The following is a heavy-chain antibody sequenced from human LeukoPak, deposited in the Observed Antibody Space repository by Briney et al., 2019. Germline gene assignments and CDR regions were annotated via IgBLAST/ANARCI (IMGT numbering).Heavy chain of an antibody. CDR1: GFTVSSNY. Sequence: GGSLRLSCAASGFTVSSNYMSWVRQAPGKGLEWVSVIYSGGSTYYADSVKGRFTISRDNAQNSLYLQMGSLRAEDTAVYYCARMGGTNWNREVNWFDPWGQGTLVTVSS. CDR3: ARMGGTNWNREVNWFDP. CDR2: IYSGGST. D-gene: IGHD1-1*01. V-gene: IGHV3-53*01. J-gene: IGHJ5*02.